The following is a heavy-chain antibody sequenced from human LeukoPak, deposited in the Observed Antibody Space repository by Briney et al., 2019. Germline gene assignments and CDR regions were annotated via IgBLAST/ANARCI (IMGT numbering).Heavy chain of an antibody. CDR3: AELGITMIGGV. CDR2: ISSSGSTI. V-gene: IGHV3-48*03. D-gene: IGHD3-10*02. J-gene: IGHJ6*04. CDR1: GFTFSSYE. Sequence: GRSLRLSCAASGFTFSSYEMNWVRQAPGKGLEWVSYISSSGSTIYYADSVKGRFTISRDNAKNLLYLQMNSLRAEDTAVYYCAELGITMIGGVWGKGTTVTISS.